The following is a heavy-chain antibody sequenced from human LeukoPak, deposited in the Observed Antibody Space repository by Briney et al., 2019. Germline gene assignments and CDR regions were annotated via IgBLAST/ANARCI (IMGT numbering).Heavy chain of an antibody. J-gene: IGHJ4*02. Sequence: PSETLSLTCTVFGGSISSYYWSWIRQPPGKGLEWIGYIHHSVSPTYNPSLKSRVTITVDASKNKFSLKVSSVTAADAAVYYCARDILLVGATHYFDYWGQGILVTVSS. D-gene: IGHD1-26*01. CDR3: ARDILLVGATHYFDY. CDR1: GGSISSYY. CDR2: IHHSVSP. V-gene: IGHV4-59*01.